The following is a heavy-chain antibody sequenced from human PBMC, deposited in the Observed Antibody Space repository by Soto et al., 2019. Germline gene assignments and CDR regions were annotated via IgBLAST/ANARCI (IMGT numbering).Heavy chain of an antibody. D-gene: IGHD2-2*01. J-gene: IGHJ4*02. V-gene: IGHV4-31*03. CDR2: IYYSGST. Sequence: SETLSLTCTVSGGSISSGGYYWSWIRQHPGKGLEWIGYIYYSGSTYYNPSLKSRVTISVDTSKNQFSLKLSSVTAADTAVYYCARDNIVVVPASHYFDYWGQGTLVTVSS. CDR3: ARDNIVVVPASHYFDY. CDR1: GGSISSGGYY.